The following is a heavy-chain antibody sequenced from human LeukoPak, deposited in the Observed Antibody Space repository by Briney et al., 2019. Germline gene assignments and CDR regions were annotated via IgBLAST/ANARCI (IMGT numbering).Heavy chain of an antibody. CDR2: IRQDGGEK. V-gene: IGHV3-7*01. J-gene: IGHJ4*01. Sequence: GGSLRLSCAVSGFTFSAYWMNWVRQAPGKGLEWVASIRQDGGEKSYVDSVKGRFTISRDNTKNSLYLQMSSLRAEDTAVYYCARDGTATGLYFDLWGQGTLVTVSS. CDR3: ARDGTATGLYFDL. CDR1: GFTFSAYW. D-gene: IGHD6-13*01.